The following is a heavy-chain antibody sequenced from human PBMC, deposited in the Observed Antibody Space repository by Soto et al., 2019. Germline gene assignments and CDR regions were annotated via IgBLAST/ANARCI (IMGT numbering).Heavy chain of an antibody. CDR2: IYYSGST. J-gene: IGHJ5*02. CDR1: GGSISSYY. V-gene: IGHV4-59*08. CDR3: ARSYDFYSPDWFDP. Sequence: QVQLQESGPGLVKPSETLSLTCTVSGGSISSYYWSWIRQPPGKGLEWIGYIYYSGSTNYNPSLKSRVTISVDTSKNQFSLKLSSVTAADTAVYYCARSYDFYSPDWFDPWGQGTLVTVSS. D-gene: IGHD3-3*01.